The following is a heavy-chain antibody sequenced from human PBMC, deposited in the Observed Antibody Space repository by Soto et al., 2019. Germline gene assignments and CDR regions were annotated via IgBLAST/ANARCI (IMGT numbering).Heavy chain of an antibody. CDR1: GFTFSSYS. CDR2: ISSSSSYI. V-gene: IGHV3-21*01. J-gene: IGHJ4*02. CDR3: ATSAYGDPDY. D-gene: IGHD4-17*01. Sequence: EVQLVESGGGLVKPGGSLRLSCAASGFTFSSYSMSWVRQAPGKGLEWVSSISSSSSYIYYADSVKGRFTISRDNAKNSLYLQMNSLRAEDTAVYYCATSAYGDPDYWGQGTLVTVSS.